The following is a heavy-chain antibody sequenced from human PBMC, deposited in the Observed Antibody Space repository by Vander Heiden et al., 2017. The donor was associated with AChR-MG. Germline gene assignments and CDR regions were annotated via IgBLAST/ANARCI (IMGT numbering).Heavy chain of an antibody. CDR2: IRQGGSDK. V-gene: IGHV3-7*01. CDR3: ARSRGEDDHGFDD. J-gene: IGHJ4*02. D-gene: IGHD4-17*01. Sequence: EVQLVESGGGLVQSGGSLRLSCAASGFTFSSCWMNWVRQAPGKGLEWVSNIRQGGSDKNFVDSVKGRFIISRDNAKNSLYLQMNSLGAEDTAMYYCARSRGEDDHGFDDWGQGTLVTVSS. CDR1: GFTFSSCW.